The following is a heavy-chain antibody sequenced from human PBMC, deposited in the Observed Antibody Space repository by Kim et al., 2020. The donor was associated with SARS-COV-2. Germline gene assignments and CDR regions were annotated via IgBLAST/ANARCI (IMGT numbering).Heavy chain of an antibody. CDR1: GYTFTKYP. CDR3: ARRIGLGQPVTDSPYGMDG. Sequence: ASVKVSCKASGYTFTKYPIHWVRQAPGQRLEWMGLINAGNGNTQYSQRFQGRVTITRDTSANTAYLELSSLRSEDTAIYYCARRIGLGQPVTDSPYGMDGWGQGTTVTVSS. D-gene: IGHD6-6*01. V-gene: IGHV1-3*01. CDR2: INAGNGNT. J-gene: IGHJ6*02.